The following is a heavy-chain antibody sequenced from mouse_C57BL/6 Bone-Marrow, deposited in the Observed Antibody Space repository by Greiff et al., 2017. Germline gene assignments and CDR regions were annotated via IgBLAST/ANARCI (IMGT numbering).Heavy chain of an antibody. CDR2: IDPSDSST. CDR3: ARHYGSSSYWYFDV. CDR1: GYTFTSYW. V-gene: IGHV1-50*01. Sequence: QVQLQQPGAELVKPGASVKLSCKASGYTFTSYWMQWVKQRPGQGLEWIGEIDPSDSSTNYNQKFKGKATLTVDTSSSTAYMQLSSLTSEDSAVLYGARHYGSSSYWYFDVWGTGTTVTVSS. J-gene: IGHJ1*03. D-gene: IGHD1-1*01.